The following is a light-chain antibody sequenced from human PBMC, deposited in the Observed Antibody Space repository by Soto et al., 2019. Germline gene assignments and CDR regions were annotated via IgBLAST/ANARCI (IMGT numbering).Light chain of an antibody. CDR3: QQYDASPLA. Sequence: EIVLTQSPGTLSLSPGERATLSCRASQTLSINSLAWYQQKPGQAPRLLIYAASTRATDIPERFSGSGSGTYFTLSISSLEPDEFALYYCQQYDASPLAFGPGTTAEIK. CDR1: QTLSINS. V-gene: IGKV3-20*01. CDR2: AAS. J-gene: IGKJ3*01.